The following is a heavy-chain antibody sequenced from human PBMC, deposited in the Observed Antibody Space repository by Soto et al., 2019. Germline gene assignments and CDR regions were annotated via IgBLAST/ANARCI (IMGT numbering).Heavy chain of an antibody. V-gene: IGHV3-30*03. Sequence: GGSLSLSCAASGFTFSSYGMHWVRQAPGKGLEWVAVISYDGSNKYYADSVKGRFTISRDNSKNTLYLQMNSLRAEDTAVYYCARDLTYYYDSSGSYFDYWGQGTLVTVSS. D-gene: IGHD3-22*01. CDR3: ARDLTYYYDSSGSYFDY. CDR2: ISYDGSNK. J-gene: IGHJ4*02. CDR1: GFTFSSYG.